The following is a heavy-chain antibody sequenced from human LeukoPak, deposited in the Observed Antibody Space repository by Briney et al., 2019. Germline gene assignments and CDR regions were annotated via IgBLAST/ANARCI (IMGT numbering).Heavy chain of an antibody. J-gene: IGHJ5*02. V-gene: IGHV1-2*02. CDR2: INPNSGGT. CDR3: ARGGYSSSWRNWFDP. CDR1: GYTFTRYY. D-gene: IGHD6-13*01. Sequence: ASVKVSCKASGYTFTRYYMHWARQAPGQGLEWMGWINPNSGGTNYAQKFQGRVTMTRDTSISTAYMELSRLRSDDTAVYYCARGGYSSSWRNWFDPWGQGTLVTVSS.